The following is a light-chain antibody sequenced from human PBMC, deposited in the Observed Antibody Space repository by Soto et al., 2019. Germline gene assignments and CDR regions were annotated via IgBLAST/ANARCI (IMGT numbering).Light chain of an antibody. CDR1: HDITSY. CDR2: DAS. CDR3: QKCDYLPI. Sequence: DIQMTQSPSSLSASVGDRVTITCQASHDITSYLNWYQHKPGKATKILIYDASILEAGAPSRYSGSGSGTYFTYSIRSLQPEDVETYYCQKCDYLPIFGPGTTVDLK. V-gene: IGKV1-33*01. J-gene: IGKJ3*01.